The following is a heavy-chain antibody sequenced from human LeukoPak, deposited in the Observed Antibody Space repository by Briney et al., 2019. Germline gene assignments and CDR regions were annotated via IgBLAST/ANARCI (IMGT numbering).Heavy chain of an antibody. Sequence: ASVKVSCKVSGYTLTELSMHWVRQAPGQGLEWMGWINPNSGGTNYAQKFQGRVTMTRDTSISTAYMELSRLRSDDTAVYYCVRDREYSSSSGPFDYWGQGTLVTVSS. V-gene: IGHV1-2*02. J-gene: IGHJ4*02. D-gene: IGHD6-6*01. CDR2: INPNSGGT. CDR1: GYTLTELS. CDR3: VRDREYSSSSGPFDY.